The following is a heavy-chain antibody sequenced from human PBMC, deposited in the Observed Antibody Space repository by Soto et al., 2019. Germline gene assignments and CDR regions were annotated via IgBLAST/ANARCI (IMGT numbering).Heavy chain of an antibody. CDR2: IYFSGDT. D-gene: IGHD5-18*01. V-gene: IGHV4-61*08. J-gene: IGHJ4*02. Sequence: PSETLSLTCTVSGGSITNGGYYWTWIRQYPGKGLEWIGYIYFSGDTYYNPSLQNRVTISIDTSKNQVSLKVNSVTAADTAVYYCARDHPHSYGVYYFDYWGQGTPVTVSS. CDR3: ARDHPHSYGVYYFDY. CDR1: GGSITNGGYY.